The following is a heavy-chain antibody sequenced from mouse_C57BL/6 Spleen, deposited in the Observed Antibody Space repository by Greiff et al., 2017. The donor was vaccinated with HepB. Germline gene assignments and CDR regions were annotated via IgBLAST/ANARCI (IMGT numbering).Heavy chain of an antibody. CDR2: IHPNSGST. CDR3: ASALSMITTRYYFDY. CDR1: GYTFTSYW. D-gene: IGHD2-4*01. V-gene: IGHV1-64*01. J-gene: IGHJ2*01. Sequence: QVQLQQPGAELVKPGASVKLSCKASGYTFTSYWMHWVKQRPGQGLEWIGMIHPNSGSTNYNEKFKSKATLTVDKSSSTAYMQLSSLTSEDSAVYYCASALSMITTRYYFDYWGQGTTLTVSS.